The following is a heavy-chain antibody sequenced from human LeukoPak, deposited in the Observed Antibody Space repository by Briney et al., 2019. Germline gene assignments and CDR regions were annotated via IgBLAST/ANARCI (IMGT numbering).Heavy chain of an antibody. D-gene: IGHD7-27*01. CDR3: ARADWGSIDY. CDR2: IRPDANDG. V-gene: IGHV3-7*01. CDR1: GFTFSHYW. Sequence: PGVSLRLSCAASGFTFSHYWMAWVRQAPGKGLEWVAIIRPDANDGSYVDSVKGRFTISRDNAKNSLYLQLNSLRAEDTAVYFCARADWGSIDYWGQGALVTVSS. J-gene: IGHJ4*02.